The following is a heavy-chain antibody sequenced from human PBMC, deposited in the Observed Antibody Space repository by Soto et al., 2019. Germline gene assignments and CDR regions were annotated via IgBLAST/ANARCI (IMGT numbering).Heavy chain of an antibody. Sequence: SVKVSCKASGGTFSSYAISWVRQAPGQGLEWMGGIIPIFGTANYAQKFQGRVTITADESTSTAYMELSSLRSEDTAVYYCARCRVVRNPTDYYYGMDVWGQGTTVTVSS. CDR2: IIPIFGTA. J-gene: IGHJ6*02. D-gene: IGHD3-3*01. CDR1: GGTFSSYA. V-gene: IGHV1-69*13. CDR3: ARCRVVRNPTDYYYGMDV.